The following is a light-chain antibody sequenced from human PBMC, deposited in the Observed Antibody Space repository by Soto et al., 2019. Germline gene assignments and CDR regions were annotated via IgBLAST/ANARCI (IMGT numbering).Light chain of an antibody. Sequence: QSAPTQPPSVSGSPGQSITISCTGTSSDIGLNNYVSWYQQHPGKAPALIIYAVTYRPSGVPSRFSGSKSGDTASLTISGLRTEDESDYYCSSHSNSCPEVFGAGTKLTVL. CDR3: SSHSNSCPEV. J-gene: IGLJ1*01. CDR1: SSDIGLNNY. V-gene: IGLV2-14*03. CDR2: AVT.